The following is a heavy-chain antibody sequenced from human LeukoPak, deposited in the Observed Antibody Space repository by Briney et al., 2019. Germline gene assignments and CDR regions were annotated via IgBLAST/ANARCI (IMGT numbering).Heavy chain of an antibody. V-gene: IGHV4-39*01. CDR2: IYYSGST. CDR1: GDSISSSSYY. Sequence: PSETLSLTCTVSGDSISSSSYYWGWIRQPPGKGLEWIGSIYYSGSTYYNPSLKSRVTISVDTSKNQFSLKLSSVTAADTAVYYCARPKIAVAVDDAFDIWGRGTMVTVSS. J-gene: IGHJ3*02. CDR3: ARPKIAVAVDDAFDI. D-gene: IGHD6-19*01.